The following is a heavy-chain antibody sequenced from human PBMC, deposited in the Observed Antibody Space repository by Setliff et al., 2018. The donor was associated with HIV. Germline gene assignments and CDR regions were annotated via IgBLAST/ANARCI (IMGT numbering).Heavy chain of an antibody. Sequence: SETLSLTCSVSGGSISSGGHYWNWIRQHPGRGLEWIGYISNSGSTYYNPSLKGRLTISVDPSKNHFSLNLTSVTAADTAVYYCARVPSGLWFGKWGNWGQGTLVTVSS. CDR2: ISNSGST. D-gene: IGHD3-10*01. CDR1: GGSISSGGHY. CDR3: ARVPSGLWFGKWGN. V-gene: IGHV4-31*03. J-gene: IGHJ4*02.